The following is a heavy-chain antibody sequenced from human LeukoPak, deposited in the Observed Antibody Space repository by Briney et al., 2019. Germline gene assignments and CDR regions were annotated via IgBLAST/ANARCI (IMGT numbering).Heavy chain of an antibody. CDR2: INPNSGGT. J-gene: IGHJ4*02. V-gene: IGHV1-2*02. CDR1: GHTFTGYY. CDR3: ARGRSGSYSGYYFDY. Sequence: GASVKVSCKASGHTFTGYYMHWVRQAPGQGLEWMGWINPNSGGTNYAQKFQGRVTMTRDTSISTAYMELSRLRSDDTAVYYCARGRSGSYSGYYFDYWGQGTLVTVSS. D-gene: IGHD1-26*01.